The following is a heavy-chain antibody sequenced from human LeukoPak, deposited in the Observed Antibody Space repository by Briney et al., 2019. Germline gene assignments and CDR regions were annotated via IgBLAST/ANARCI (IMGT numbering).Heavy chain of an antibody. CDR2: IDYSGST. Sequence: SETLSLTCIVSGGSISSDYWSWIRQPPGKGLEWIGYIDYSGSTNYNPSLKSRVTISVDTSKNQFSLKLSSVTAADTAVYYCARGRIAVAGTKNYFDYWGQGTLVTVSS. J-gene: IGHJ4*02. CDR1: GGSISSDY. CDR3: ARGRIAVAGTKNYFDY. D-gene: IGHD6-19*01. V-gene: IGHV4-59*01.